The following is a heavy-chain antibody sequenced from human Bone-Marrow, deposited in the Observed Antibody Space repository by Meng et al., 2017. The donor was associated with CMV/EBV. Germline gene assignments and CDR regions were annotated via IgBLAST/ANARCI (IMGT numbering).Heavy chain of an antibody. CDR2: IHFDGSDK. Sequence: GESLKISCAASGFTFSSYGMHWVRQAPGKGLEWVAFIHFDGSDKTYADSVKGRFTISRDNSKNTLYLQMNSLRAEDTAVYYCAKDRGVYDFWSGYDSFDYWGQGTLVTVSS. J-gene: IGHJ4*02. V-gene: IGHV3-30*02. CDR3: AKDRGVYDFWSGYDSFDY. D-gene: IGHD3-3*01. CDR1: GFTFSSYG.